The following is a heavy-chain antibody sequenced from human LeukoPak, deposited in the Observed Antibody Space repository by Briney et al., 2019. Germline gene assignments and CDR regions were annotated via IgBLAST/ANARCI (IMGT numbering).Heavy chain of an antibody. CDR1: GFTFSSYA. D-gene: IGHD6-13*01. CDR2: ISYDGSNK. CDR3: ARGPARGSSPLRGWFDP. V-gene: IGHV3-30*04. Sequence: PGGSLRLSCAASGFTFSSYAMHWVRQAPGKGLEWVAVISYDGSNKYYADSVKGRFTISRDNSKNTLYLQMNSLRAEDTAVYYCARGPARGSSPLRGWFDPWGQGTLVTVSS. J-gene: IGHJ5*02.